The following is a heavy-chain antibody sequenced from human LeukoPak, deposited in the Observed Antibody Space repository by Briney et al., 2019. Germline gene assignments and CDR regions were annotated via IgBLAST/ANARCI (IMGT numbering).Heavy chain of an antibody. CDR3: ARLAYCGGDCYFAFDI. J-gene: IGHJ3*02. Sequence: SETLSLTCTVSGGSISSSSYYWGWIRQPPGKGLEWIGSIYYRGSTYYNPSLKSRVTISVDTSKNQFSLKLSSVTAADTAVYYCARLAYCGGDCYFAFDIWGQGTMVTVSS. CDR2: IYYRGST. V-gene: IGHV4-39*07. D-gene: IGHD2-21*02. CDR1: GGSISSSSYY.